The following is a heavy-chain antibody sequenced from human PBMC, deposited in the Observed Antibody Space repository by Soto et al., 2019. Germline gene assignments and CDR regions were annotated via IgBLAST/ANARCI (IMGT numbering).Heavy chain of an antibody. V-gene: IGHV5-10-1*01. J-gene: IGHJ6*02. D-gene: IGHD2-2*01. CDR1: GYGFTTYC. CDR2: IDPSDSYT. CDR3: ARLSCSRTTSYYGMDV. Sequence: GESLKISGKVSGYGFTTYCITWVRQMPGQGLEWMGRIDPSDSYTHYSPSFQGHVTISTDRSISTAYLQWSSLKASDTAMYYCARLSCSRTTSYYGMDVWGQGTAVTVSS.